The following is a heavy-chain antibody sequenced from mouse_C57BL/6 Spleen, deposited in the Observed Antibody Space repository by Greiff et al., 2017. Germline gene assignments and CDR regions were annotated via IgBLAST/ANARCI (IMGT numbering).Heavy chain of an antibody. CDR3: ARDLRDFDY. V-gene: IGHV1-59*01. Sequence: QVQLKQPGAELVRPGTSVKLSCKASGYTFTSYWMHWVKQRPGQGLEWIGVINPSDSYTNYNQKFKGKATLTVDTSSSTAYMQLSSLTSEDSAVYYCARDLRDFDYWGQGTTLTVSS. CDR1: GYTFTSYW. CDR2: INPSDSYT. D-gene: IGHD3-3*01. J-gene: IGHJ2*01.